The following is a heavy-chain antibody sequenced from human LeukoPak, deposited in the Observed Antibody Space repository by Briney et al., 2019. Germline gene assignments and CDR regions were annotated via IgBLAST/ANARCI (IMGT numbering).Heavy chain of an antibody. D-gene: IGHD5-12*01. CDR3: ARDSQRYSGLPPDY. Sequence: SVKVSCKASGGTFISYAISWVRQAPGQGLEWMGGIIPIFGTANYAQKFQGRVTITADESTSTAYMELRSLRSDDTAVYYCARDSQRYSGLPPDYWGQGTLVTVSS. CDR2: IIPIFGTA. CDR1: GGTFISYA. J-gene: IGHJ4*02. V-gene: IGHV1-69*13.